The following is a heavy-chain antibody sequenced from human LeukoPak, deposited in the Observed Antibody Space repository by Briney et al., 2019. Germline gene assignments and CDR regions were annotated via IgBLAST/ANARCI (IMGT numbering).Heavy chain of an antibody. CDR3: ASLAYYYDSSGYYYAVQYFQH. V-gene: IGHV4-4*02. CDR1: GVSISSSNW. D-gene: IGHD3-22*01. J-gene: IGHJ1*01. Sequence: SGTLSLTCAVSGVSISSSNWWSWVRQPPGKGLEWIGEIYHSGSTNYNPSLKSRVTISVDKSKNQFSLKLSSVTAADTAVYYCASLAYYYDSSGYYYAVQYFQHWGQGTLVTVSS. CDR2: IYHSGST.